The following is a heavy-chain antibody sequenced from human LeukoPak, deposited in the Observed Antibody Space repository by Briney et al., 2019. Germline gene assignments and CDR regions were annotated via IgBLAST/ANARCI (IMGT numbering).Heavy chain of an antibody. D-gene: IGHD2-15*01. Sequence: SETLSLTCAVYGGSFSGYYWSWIRQPPGKGLEWIGEINDSGSTNYNPSLKSRVTISVDTSKNQFSLKLSSVTAADTAVYYCARGRSMVGIVVVVAALRKNWFDPWGQGTLVTVSS. CDR1: GGSFSGYY. V-gene: IGHV4-34*01. J-gene: IGHJ5*02. CDR2: INDSGST. CDR3: ARGRSMVGIVVVVAALRKNWFDP.